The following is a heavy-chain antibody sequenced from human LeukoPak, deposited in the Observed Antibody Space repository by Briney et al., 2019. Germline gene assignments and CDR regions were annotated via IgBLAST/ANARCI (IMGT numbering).Heavy chain of an antibody. CDR2: ISAYNGNT. D-gene: IGHD3-3*01. CDR3: ASGAGDDFWSGYLDY. V-gene: IGHV1-18*01. CDR1: GYTFTSYG. Sequence: GASVKVSCTASGYTFTSYGISWVRQAPGQGLEWMGWISAYNGNTNYAQKLQGRVTMTTDTSTSTAYMELRSLRSDDTAVYYCASGAGDDFWSGYLDYWGQGTLVTVSS. J-gene: IGHJ4*02.